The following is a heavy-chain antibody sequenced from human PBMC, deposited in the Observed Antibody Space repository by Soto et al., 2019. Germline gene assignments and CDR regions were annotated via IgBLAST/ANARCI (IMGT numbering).Heavy chain of an antibody. J-gene: IGHJ3*02. CDR2: ISDSGSVT. D-gene: IGHD2-15*01. CDR3: ARCLLGVGDPFDI. CDR1: GFTFITSY. Sequence: QVQLVDSGGGLVKPGGSLRLSGAASGFTFITSYMTGIRQAPGKGLEWISYISDSGSVTYYADSVQGRFSISRDNAKNSLFLEMNDLRVDDTAVYYCARCLLGVGDPFDIWGQGTMVTVSS. V-gene: IGHV3-11*01.